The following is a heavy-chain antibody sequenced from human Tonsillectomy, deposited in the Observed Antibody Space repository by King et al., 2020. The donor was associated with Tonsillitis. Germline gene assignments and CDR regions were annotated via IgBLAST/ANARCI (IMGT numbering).Heavy chain of an antibody. V-gene: IGHV1-3*01. CDR2: INAGNGNI. CDR1: GYTFTGYA. Sequence: QLVQSVAEVKKPGASVKVSCKASGYTFTGYAMHWMRQAPGQRLEWMGWINAGNGNIQYSQKFQGRVTITRDTSASTAYMELSSLRYEDTAVYYCARTITMVRGVNSWFDPWGQGTLVIVFS. J-gene: IGHJ5*02. D-gene: IGHD3-10*01. CDR3: ARTITMVRGVNSWFDP.